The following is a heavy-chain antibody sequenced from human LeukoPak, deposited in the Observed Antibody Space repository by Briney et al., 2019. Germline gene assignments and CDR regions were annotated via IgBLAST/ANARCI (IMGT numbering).Heavy chain of an antibody. V-gene: IGHV1-8*02. J-gene: IGHJ4*02. CDR1: GGTFSSYA. D-gene: IGHD1-26*01. CDR3: ARGLRGEILQTDY. CDR2: MSPNSGNA. Sequence: GASVKVSCKASGGTFSSYAINWVRLATGQGLEWMGWMSPNSGNAGYAQKFQGRVTMTRDTSINTADMELSSLRSEDTAVYYCARGLRGEILQTDYWGQGTLVSVFS.